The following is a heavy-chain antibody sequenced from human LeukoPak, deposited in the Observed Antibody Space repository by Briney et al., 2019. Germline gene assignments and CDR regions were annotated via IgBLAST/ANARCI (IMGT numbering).Heavy chain of an antibody. V-gene: IGHV4-59*08. D-gene: IGHD5-24*01. CDR3: ARHNGYSDYFDY. CDR1: GGSISRYY. CDR2: IYYSGST. Sequence: SETLSLTCTVSGGSISRYYWSWIRQPPGKGLEWIGYIYYSGSTNYNPSLKSRVTISVDTSKNEFSLKLSSVTAADTAVYYCARHNGYSDYFDYWGQGTLVTVSS. J-gene: IGHJ4*02.